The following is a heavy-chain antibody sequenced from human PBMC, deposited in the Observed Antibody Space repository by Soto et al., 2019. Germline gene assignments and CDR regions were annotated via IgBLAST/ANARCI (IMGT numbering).Heavy chain of an antibody. Sequence: QVQLVESGGGVVQPGRSLRLSCAASGFTFSRYGMHWVRQAPGKGLEWVAFISYDGSNKYYADSVKGRFTISRDNSENTLYLQMSSLRAEDTAVYYCAKDLGYSSGWKRTIFDYWGQGTLVTVSS. V-gene: IGHV3-30*18. CDR3: AKDLGYSSGWKRTIFDY. J-gene: IGHJ4*02. D-gene: IGHD6-19*01. CDR1: GFTFSRYG. CDR2: ISYDGSNK.